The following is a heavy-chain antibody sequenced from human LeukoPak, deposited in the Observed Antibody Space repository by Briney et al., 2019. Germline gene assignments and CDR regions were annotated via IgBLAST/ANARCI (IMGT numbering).Heavy chain of an antibody. J-gene: IGHJ4*02. V-gene: IGHV3-23*01. CDR3: AKDLDYATHGYYFGC. CDR2: IGAGGTLA. D-gene: IGHD4-17*01. CDR1: SFTFSSHS. Sequence: PGRSLTPSHPLYSFTFSSHSMNSARHAPGNGIEWVSGIGAGGTLAYDADSIGGLFTFSRDNSRNTLYLQMNSLRADDTAVYYCAKDLDYATHGYYFGCWGQGALVTVAS.